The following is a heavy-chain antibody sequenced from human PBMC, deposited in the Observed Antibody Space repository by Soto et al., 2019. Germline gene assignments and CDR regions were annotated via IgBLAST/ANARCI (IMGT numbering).Heavy chain of an antibody. V-gene: IGHV4-34*01. CDR1: GGSFSGYY. CDR2: INHSGST. CDR3: ARGRGYSIRSYMDV. D-gene: IGHD4-4*01. Sequence: QVQLQQWGAGLLKPSETLSLTCAVYGGSFSGYYWSWIRQPPGKGLEWIGEINHSGSTNYIPSITSRVTISVAASKNQFSLKLSSVTAADTAVYYCARGRGYSIRSYMDVWGKGTTVTVSS. J-gene: IGHJ6*03.